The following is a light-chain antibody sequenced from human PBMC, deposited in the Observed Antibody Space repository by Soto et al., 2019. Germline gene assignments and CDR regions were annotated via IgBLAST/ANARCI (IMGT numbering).Light chain of an antibody. V-gene: IGLV2-14*01. CDR1: SSDVCGYNY. Sequence: QYALTQPASVSGSPGQSITISCTGTSSDVCGYNYVSWYQQHPGKAPKLMIYDVSNRPSGVSNRFSGSKSGNTASLTISGLQAEDEADYYCSSYTSSSTLYVFGTGTKLTVL. CDR2: DVS. CDR3: SSYTSSSTLYV. J-gene: IGLJ1*01.